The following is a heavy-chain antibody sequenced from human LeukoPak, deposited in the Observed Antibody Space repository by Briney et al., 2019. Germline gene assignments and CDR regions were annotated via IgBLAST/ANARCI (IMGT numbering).Heavy chain of an antibody. CDR1: GGTFSSYA. CDR2: IIPIFGTA. J-gene: IGHJ3*02. Sequence: SVKVSCKDSGGTFSSYAISWVRQAPGQGLEWMGGIIPIFGTANYAQKFQGRVTITADESTSTAYMELSSLRSEDTAVYYCARDQKDYYGSSDIWGQGTMVTVSS. D-gene: IGHD3-10*01. CDR3: ARDQKDYYGSSDI. V-gene: IGHV1-69*13.